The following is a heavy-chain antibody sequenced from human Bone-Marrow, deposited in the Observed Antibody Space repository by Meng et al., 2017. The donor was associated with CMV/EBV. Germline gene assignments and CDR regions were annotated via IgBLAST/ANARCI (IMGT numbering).Heavy chain of an antibody. CDR1: GVSVSTNH. V-gene: IGHV3-53*01. J-gene: IGHJ4*02. CDR2: TYSDGTT. D-gene: IGHD3-10*01. CDR3: AMSDSGGRSFES. Sequence: GGSLRLSCAVSGVSVSTNHFNWVRQASGKGLEWVSITYSDGTTQYADSVKGRFTVSRDKSENPLYLHMKSLRGNDTAIYYCAMSDSGGRSFESWGQGTLVTVSS.